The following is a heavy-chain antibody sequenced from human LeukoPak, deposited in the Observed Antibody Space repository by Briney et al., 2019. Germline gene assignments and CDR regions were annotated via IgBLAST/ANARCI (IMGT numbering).Heavy chain of an antibody. J-gene: IGHJ4*02. V-gene: IGHV3-74*01. D-gene: IGHD5-18*01. CDR1: GFAFISYW. CDR2: INGYGSST. Sequence: GGSLRLSCAASGFAFISYWMHWVRQAPGKGLVWVSRINGYGSSTDFADSVKGRFTISRDNAKNTLYLQMNSLRAEDTAVYYCARDAPGNTALDYWGQGTLVTVSS. CDR3: ARDAPGNTALDY.